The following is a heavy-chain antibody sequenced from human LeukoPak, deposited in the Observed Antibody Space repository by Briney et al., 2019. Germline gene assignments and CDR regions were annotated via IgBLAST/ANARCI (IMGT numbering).Heavy chain of an antibody. Sequence: GGSLRLSCAASGFTFSSYSMNWVRQAPGKGLEWVSYISSSSTIYYADSVKGRFTISRDNAKNSLYLQMNSLRAEDTAVYYCARDHAMVRGVITKDSFDYWGQGTLVTVSS. CDR1: GFTFSSYS. V-gene: IGHV3-48*01. CDR3: ARDHAMVRGVITKDSFDY. CDR2: ISSSSTI. J-gene: IGHJ4*02. D-gene: IGHD3-10*01.